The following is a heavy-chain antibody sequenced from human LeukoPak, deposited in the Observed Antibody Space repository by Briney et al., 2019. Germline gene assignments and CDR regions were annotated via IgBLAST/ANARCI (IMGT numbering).Heavy chain of an antibody. CDR2: ISYHGNNE. CDR1: GFSFTAYA. Sequence: QAGGSLRLSCAASGFSFTAYAMHWVRQAPGKGLEWVAVISYHGNNEYYADSVKGRFTISRDNAKNSLYLQMNSLRAEDTAVYYCARDKAAAGHDAFDIWGQGTMVTVSS. V-gene: IGHV3-30*04. D-gene: IGHD6-13*01. J-gene: IGHJ3*02. CDR3: ARDKAAAGHDAFDI.